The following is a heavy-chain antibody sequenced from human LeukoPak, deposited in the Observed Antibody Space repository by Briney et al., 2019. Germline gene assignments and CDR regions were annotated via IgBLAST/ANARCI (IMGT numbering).Heavy chain of an antibody. V-gene: IGHV4-39*07. Sequence: SETLSLTCTVSGGTISSSSYYWGWIRQPPGKGLEWSGSIYYSGSTYYNPSLKSRVTISVDTSKNQFSLKLNSVNAADTAVYYCARDPGGSGGYRRRGFYPWGQGTLVTVSS. CDR3: ARDPGGSGGYRRRGFYP. J-gene: IGHJ5*02. CDR1: GGTISSSSYY. CDR2: IYYSGST. D-gene: IGHD3-10*01.